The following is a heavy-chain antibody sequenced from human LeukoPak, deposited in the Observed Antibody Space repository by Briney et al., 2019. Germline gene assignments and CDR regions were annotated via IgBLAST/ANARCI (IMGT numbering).Heavy chain of an antibody. V-gene: IGHV1-46*01. CDR1: GYTFTSYY. CDR2: INPSGGST. J-gene: IGHJ3*02. D-gene: IGHD2-2*01. Sequence: ASVKVSCKASGYTFTSYYMHWVRQAPGQGLEWMGIINPSGGSTSYAQKFQGRVTMTRDTSTSTVYMELSSLRSEDTAVYYCARVADIVVVPAASKGAFDIWGQGAMVTVSS. CDR3: ARVADIVVVPAASKGAFDI.